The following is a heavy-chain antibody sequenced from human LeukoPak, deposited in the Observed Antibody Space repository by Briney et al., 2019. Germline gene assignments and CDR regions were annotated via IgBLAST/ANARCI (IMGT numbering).Heavy chain of an antibody. CDR2: INHSGST. CDR1: GGSFSGYY. D-gene: IGHD3-22*01. J-gene: IGHJ6*03. Sequence: PSETLSLTCAVYGGSFSGYYWSWIRQPPGKGLEWIGEINHSGSTNYNPSLKSRVTISVGTSKNQFSLKLSSVTAADTAVYYCATSSLAYDSSGYYSPLRYYYYMDVWGKGTTVTVSS. V-gene: IGHV4-34*01. CDR3: ATSSLAYDSSGYYSPLRYYYYMDV.